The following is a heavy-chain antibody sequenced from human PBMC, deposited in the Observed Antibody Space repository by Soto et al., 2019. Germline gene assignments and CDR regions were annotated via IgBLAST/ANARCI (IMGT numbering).Heavy chain of an antibody. Sequence: SVKVSCKASGGTFSSYAISWVRQAPGQGLEWMGGIIPIFGTANYAQKLQGRVTITADESTSTAYMELSSLRSEDTAVYYCARADYGDYLFPDWGQGTLVTVSS. CDR2: IIPIFGTA. CDR3: ARADYGDYLFPD. V-gene: IGHV1-69*13. D-gene: IGHD4-17*01. J-gene: IGHJ4*02. CDR1: GGTFSSYA.